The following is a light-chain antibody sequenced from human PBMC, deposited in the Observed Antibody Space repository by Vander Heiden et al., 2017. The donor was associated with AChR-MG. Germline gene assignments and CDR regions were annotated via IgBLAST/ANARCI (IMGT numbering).Light chain of an antibody. Sequence: QSVLTPPPSLSVPPPDSVSNPCSGSSSNIGKNTANWYQQLPGTAPRLLIYGGSKRPAGVPDRFSGSESGTSASLAINGLQAEDEADYYCTAWDDSLNAWVFGGGTKVTVL. CDR2: GGS. J-gene: IGLJ3*02. CDR3: TAWDDSLNAWV. V-gene: IGLV1-44*01. CDR1: SSNIGKNT.